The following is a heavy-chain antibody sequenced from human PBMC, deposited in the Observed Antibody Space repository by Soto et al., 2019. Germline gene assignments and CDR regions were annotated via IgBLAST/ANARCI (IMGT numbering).Heavy chain of an antibody. D-gene: IGHD6-6*01. V-gene: IGHV3-48*01. CDR3: AKDQYATSSGAFDY. CDR2: ISSGGRNT. Sequence: GGSLRLSCTASGFMLSTYSMNWVRQAPGRGLEWIAYISSGGRNTYYADSVKGRLTISRDNAKNTLYLQMNSLRTEDTAVFYCAKDQYATSSGAFDYWGPGTLVTVSS. J-gene: IGHJ4*02. CDR1: GFMLSTYS.